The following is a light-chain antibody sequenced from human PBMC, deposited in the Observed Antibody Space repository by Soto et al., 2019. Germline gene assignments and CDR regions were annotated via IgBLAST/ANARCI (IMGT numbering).Light chain of an antibody. J-gene: IGLJ1*01. Sequence: QSVLTPPPSSSGTPGQRVTISCSGSSSNIGSKTVNWYQQVPGTVPKLLIYNSYQRPSGVPDRFSGSKSGTSASLAISGLQSEDEADYYCSAWDASLNGYVFGTGTKATVL. CDR3: SAWDASLNGYV. CDR1: SSNIGSKT. V-gene: IGLV1-44*01. CDR2: NSY.